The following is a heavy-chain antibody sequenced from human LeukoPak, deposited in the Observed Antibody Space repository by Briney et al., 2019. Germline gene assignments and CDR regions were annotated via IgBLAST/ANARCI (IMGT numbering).Heavy chain of an antibody. CDR1: GVSISAYY. D-gene: IGHD4-17*01. CDR3: ARDPTTVTTIFDS. J-gene: IGHJ4*02. Sequence: SETLSLTCSVSGVSISAYYWSWIRQPAGKGLEWIGRIYPGESIYASENTNYNPSLKSRVSMSGDTSKNQVSLKLRSVTAADTAVYYCARDPTTVTTIFDSWGQGTLVTVSS. V-gene: IGHV4-4*07. CDR2: IYPGESIYASENT.